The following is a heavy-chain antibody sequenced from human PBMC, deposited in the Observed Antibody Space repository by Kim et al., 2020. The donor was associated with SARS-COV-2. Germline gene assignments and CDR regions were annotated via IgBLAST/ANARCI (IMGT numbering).Heavy chain of an antibody. V-gene: IGHV1-46*01. CDR3: ARAPRGYEDDAFDI. Sequence: KFQGRATMTRDTSRSTVYMELGSLRSEDTAVYYCARAPRGYEDDAFDIWGQGTMVTVSS. D-gene: IGHD3-16*01. J-gene: IGHJ3*02.